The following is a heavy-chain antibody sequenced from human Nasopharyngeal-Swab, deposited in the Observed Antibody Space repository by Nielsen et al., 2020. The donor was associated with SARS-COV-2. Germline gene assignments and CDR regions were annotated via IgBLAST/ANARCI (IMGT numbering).Heavy chain of an antibody. Sequence: GGSLRLSCAASGFTFSSYWMHWVRQAPGKGLVWVSRINSDGSSTSYADSVKGRFTISRDNAKNTLYLQMNSLRAEDTAVYYCARGFRILWFGEEDYFDYWGQGTLVTVSS. D-gene: IGHD3-10*01. CDR2: INSDGSST. CDR3: ARGFRILWFGEEDYFDY. CDR1: GFTFSSYW. J-gene: IGHJ4*02. V-gene: IGHV3-74*01.